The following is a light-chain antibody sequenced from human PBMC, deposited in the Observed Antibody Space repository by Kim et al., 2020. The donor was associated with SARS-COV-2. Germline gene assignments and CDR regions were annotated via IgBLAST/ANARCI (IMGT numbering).Light chain of an antibody. V-gene: IGKV1-39*01. CDR2: AAS. CDR3: QQSHTAPLLT. J-gene: IGKJ4*01. Sequence: DIQMTQSPSSLAASVGDRVTITCRASQSINAYLNWYQQKPGKAPKLLIYAASTLQSGVPSRFSGSGSGTDFTLTINSLQTEDFATYYCQQSHTAPLLTFGGETKLEI. CDR1: QSINAY.